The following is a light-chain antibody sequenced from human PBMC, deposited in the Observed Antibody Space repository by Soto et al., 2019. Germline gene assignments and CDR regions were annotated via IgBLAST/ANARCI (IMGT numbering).Light chain of an antibody. CDR2: GAS. J-gene: IGKJ3*01. V-gene: IGKV3-20*01. CDR3: HQYGDSPFT. CDR1: QTISSNS. Sequence: EIVLTQSPGTLSLSPGQRATLSCRAGQTISSNSLAWYQHKPGQAPRLLIYGASNRANGISDRFSGSRSGTDFTLTISRLEPEDFAVYYCHQYGDSPFTFGPGTKVEI.